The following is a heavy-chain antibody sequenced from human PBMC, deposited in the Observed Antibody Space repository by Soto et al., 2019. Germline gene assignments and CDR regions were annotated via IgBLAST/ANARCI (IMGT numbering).Heavy chain of an antibody. V-gene: IGHV3-30*18. J-gene: IGHJ4*02. Sequence: SLRLSCAASAFTFSSYGMHWVRQAPGRGLAWVAVISYDGSHKYYADSVKGRFTISRDNSKNTLYLQMNSLRAEDTAVYYCAKDPGPCIAAAGPSVFDYWGQGTMVTVYS. CDR1: AFTFSSYG. CDR2: ISYDGSHK. D-gene: IGHD6-13*01. CDR3: AKDPGPCIAAAGPSVFDY.